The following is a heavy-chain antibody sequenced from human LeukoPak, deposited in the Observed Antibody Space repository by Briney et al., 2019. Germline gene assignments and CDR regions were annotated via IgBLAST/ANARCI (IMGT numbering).Heavy chain of an antibody. V-gene: IGHV4-31*03. CDR3: ARGGFIMITFGGVIVDPPDI. CDR2: IYYSGST. Sequence: SETLSLTCTVSGGSISSGGYYWSWIRQHPGKGLEWIGHIYYSGSTYYNPSLKSRVTISVDTSKNQFSLKLSSVTAADTAVYYCARGGFIMITFGGVIVDPPDIWGQGTMVTVSS. D-gene: IGHD3-16*02. J-gene: IGHJ3*02. CDR1: GGSISSGGYY.